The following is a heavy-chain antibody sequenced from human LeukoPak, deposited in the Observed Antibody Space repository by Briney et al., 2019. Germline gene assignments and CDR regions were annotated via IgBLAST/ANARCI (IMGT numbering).Heavy chain of an antibody. V-gene: IGHV3-64D*09. CDR2: ISSNGGST. J-gene: IGHJ4*02. CDR1: GFTFSSYA. CDR3: VKDKRVVGATSFDY. Sequence: GGSLRLSCSASGFTFSSYAMHWVRQAPGKALEYVSAISSNGGSTYYADSVKGRFTISRDNSKNTLYLQMSSLRAEDTAVYYCVKDKRVVGATSFDYWGQGTLVTVSS. D-gene: IGHD1-26*01.